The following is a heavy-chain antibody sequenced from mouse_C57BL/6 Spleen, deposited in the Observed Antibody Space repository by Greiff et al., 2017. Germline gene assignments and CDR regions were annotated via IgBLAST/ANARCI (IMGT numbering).Heavy chain of an antibody. CDR2: IDPSDSYT. J-gene: IGHJ4*01. D-gene: IGHD3-2*02. V-gene: IGHV1-59*01. Sequence: QVQLQQPGAELVRPGTSVKLSCKASGYTFTSYWMHWVKQRPGQGLEWIGVIDPSDSYTNYNQKFKGKATLTVDPSSSTASMQLSSLTSEDSAVYYCARGVSGYVNYYAMDYWGQGTSVTVSS. CDR3: ARGVSGYVNYYAMDY. CDR1: GYTFTSYW.